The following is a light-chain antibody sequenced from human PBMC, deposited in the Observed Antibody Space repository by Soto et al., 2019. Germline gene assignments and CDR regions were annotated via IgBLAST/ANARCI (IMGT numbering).Light chain of an antibody. Sequence: IVLTQSPGTLSVSPGERATLFCRASQSVSSYLAWYQQKPGQAPRLLIYDASNRATGIPAMFSGSGYGTDFTLTINSLEPYLFAVYYCQQRSSGPSIIFGQGTRLEIK. CDR1: QSVSSY. V-gene: IGKV3-11*01. J-gene: IGKJ5*01. CDR2: DAS. CDR3: QQRSSGPSII.